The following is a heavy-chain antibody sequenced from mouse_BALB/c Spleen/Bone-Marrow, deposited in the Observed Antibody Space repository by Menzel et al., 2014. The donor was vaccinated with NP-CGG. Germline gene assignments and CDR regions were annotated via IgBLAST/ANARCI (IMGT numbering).Heavy chain of an antibody. D-gene: IGHD2-14*01. CDR2: ISSGGDNT. J-gene: IGHJ2*01. CDR1: GFTFSSYI. V-gene: IGHV5-12-2*01. Sequence: EVKLVESGGGLVQPGGSLKLSCAASGFTFSSYIMSWVRQTPEKRLEWVAYISSGGDNTYYPDTVKGRFIISRDNAKNTLCLQMSSLKSEDTAMYYCVRHRYDGYYFDYWGQGTTLTVSS. CDR3: VRHRYDGYYFDY.